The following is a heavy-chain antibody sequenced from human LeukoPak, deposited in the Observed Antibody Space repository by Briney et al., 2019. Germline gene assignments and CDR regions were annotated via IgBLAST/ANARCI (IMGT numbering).Heavy chain of an antibody. J-gene: IGHJ3*02. CDR1: GYTFTSYY. CDR3: ARPMVRGVTDAFDI. D-gene: IGHD3-10*01. CDR2: INPNSGGT. Sequence: ASVKVSCKASGYTFTSYYMHWVRQAPGQGLEWMGWINPNSGGTNYAQKFQGRVTMTRDTSISTAYMELSRLRSDDTAVYYCARPMVRGVTDAFDIWGQGTMVTVSS. V-gene: IGHV1-2*02.